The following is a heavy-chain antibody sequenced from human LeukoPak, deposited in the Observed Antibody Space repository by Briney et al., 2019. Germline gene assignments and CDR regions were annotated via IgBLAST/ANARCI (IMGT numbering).Heavy chain of an antibody. CDR2: ISSSSSTI. CDR1: GFTFSSYS. J-gene: IGHJ3*02. Sequence: GGSLRLSCAASGFTFSSYSMNWVRQAPGKGLEWVSYISSSSSTIYYADSVKGRFTISRDNAKNSLYLQMNSLRAEDTAVYYCAGARITIFGVVSPPDIWGQGTMVTVSS. D-gene: IGHD3-3*01. V-gene: IGHV3-48*01. CDR3: AGARITIFGVVSPPDI.